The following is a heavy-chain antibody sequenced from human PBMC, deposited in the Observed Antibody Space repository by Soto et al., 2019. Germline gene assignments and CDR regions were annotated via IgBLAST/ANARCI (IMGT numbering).Heavy chain of an antibody. CDR3: ARVQWFGMDGRY. V-gene: IGHV4-30-2*01. CDR1: GGSISSGGYS. J-gene: IGHJ4*02. CDR2: MYHRGST. D-gene: IGHD3-10*01. Sequence: VSGGSISSGGYSWSWIRQPPGKGLEWIGYMYHRGSTYYNPSLKSRVTISVYWSKNQFSLKLSSVTAADTAVYYCARVQWFGMDGRYWGQGTLVTVSS.